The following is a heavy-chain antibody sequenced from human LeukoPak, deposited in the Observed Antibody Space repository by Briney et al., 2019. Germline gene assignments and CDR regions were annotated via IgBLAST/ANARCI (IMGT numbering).Heavy chain of an antibody. D-gene: IGHD5-12*01. CDR2: ISYDGSSK. CDR1: GFTFSSYG. J-gene: IGHJ4*02. CDR3: AKDGGTRGYSGYDFYGFDY. Sequence: PGGSLRLSCAASGFTFSSYGMHWVRQAPGKGLEWVAVISYDGSSKYYADSVKGRFTISRDNSKNTLYLQMNSLRAEDTAVYYCAKDGGTRGYSGYDFYGFDYWGQGTLVTVSS. V-gene: IGHV3-30*18.